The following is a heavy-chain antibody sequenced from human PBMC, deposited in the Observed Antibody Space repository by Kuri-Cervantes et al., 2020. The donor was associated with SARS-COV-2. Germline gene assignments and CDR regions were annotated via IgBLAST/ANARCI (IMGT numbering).Heavy chain of an antibody. D-gene: IGHD2-15*01. CDR3: ARGQGVAVPVALLVFLGYYMDV. V-gene: IGHV4-39*07. J-gene: IGHJ6*03. CDR2: INHSGST. CDR1: GGSISSSSCY. Sequence: SETLSLTCTVSGGSISSSSCYWGWIRQSPGKGLEWIGEINHSGSTNYNPSLKSRVTISVDTSKNQFSLKLSSVTAADTAVYFCARGQGVAVPVALLVFLGYYMDVWGKGTTVTVSS.